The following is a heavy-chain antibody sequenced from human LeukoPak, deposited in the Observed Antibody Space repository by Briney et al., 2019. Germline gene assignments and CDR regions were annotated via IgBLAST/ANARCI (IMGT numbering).Heavy chain of an antibody. CDR3: ARVSGYSDAFDI. D-gene: IGHD4-23*01. J-gene: IGHJ3*02. CDR2: MNQDGSGK. Sequence: GGSLRLSCAASGVTFSSYWMSWVRQTPGKGLEWVANMNQDGSGKYYLDSVKGRFTISRENAKNSLYLQMNSLRAGDTAVYYCARVSGYSDAFDIWGQGTMVTVSS. V-gene: IGHV3-7*01. CDR1: GVTFSSYW.